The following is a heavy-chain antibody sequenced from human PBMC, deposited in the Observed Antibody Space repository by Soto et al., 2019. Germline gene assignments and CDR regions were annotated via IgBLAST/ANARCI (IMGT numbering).Heavy chain of an antibody. Sequence: SETLSLTCTVSGGSISSGDYYWSWIRQPPGKGLEWIGYIYYSGSTYYNPSLKSRVTISVDTSKNQFSLKLSSVTAADTAVYYCARASSYYYDSSGYYIDYWGQGTLVTVSS. CDR3: ARASSYYYDSSGYYIDY. CDR1: GGSISSGDYY. V-gene: IGHV4-30-4*01. CDR2: IYYSGST. J-gene: IGHJ4*02. D-gene: IGHD3-22*01.